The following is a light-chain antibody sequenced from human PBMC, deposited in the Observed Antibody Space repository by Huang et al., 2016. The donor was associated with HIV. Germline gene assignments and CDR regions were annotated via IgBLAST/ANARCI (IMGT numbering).Light chain of an antibody. V-gene: IGKV1-NL1*01. CDR2: STS. CDR1: QGLINS. J-gene: IGKJ1*01. Sequence: DIQMTQSPSSLSAFVGDTVTITCRASQGLINSVAWYQQEPGKAPKLLHYSTSRLESGVPSRFRGGGSGTDYTRTINSLQPGDFATYYCQQYYTSPTFGQGSKVGIK. CDR3: QQYYTSPT.